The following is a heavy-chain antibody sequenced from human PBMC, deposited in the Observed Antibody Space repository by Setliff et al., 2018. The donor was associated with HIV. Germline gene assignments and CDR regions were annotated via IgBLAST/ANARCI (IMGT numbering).Heavy chain of an antibody. J-gene: IGHJ5*02. CDR2: ISDYTGNT. CDR3: ARFAVAGTKWSDP. Sequence: GASVKVSCKASGYTFSSHGITWVRQVPGQGLEWMGWISDYTGNTNYAQQLQGRVTLTTDTSTSTAYMELRSLRSDDTAVYYCARFAVAGTKWSDPWGQGTLVTVSS. CDR1: GYTFSSHG. V-gene: IGHV1-18*01. D-gene: IGHD6-19*01.